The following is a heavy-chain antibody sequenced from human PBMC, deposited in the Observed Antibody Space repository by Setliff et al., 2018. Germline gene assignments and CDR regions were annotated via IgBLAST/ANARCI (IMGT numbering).Heavy chain of an antibody. D-gene: IGHD6-13*01. V-gene: IGHV3-23*03. CDR2: ISGDGGSI. CDR3: AKCSSWHGHYPHFNY. CDR1: GLSVSRSY. J-gene: IGHJ4*02. Sequence: GSLRLSCAASGLSVSRSYMAWVRQAPGKGLEWVSIISGDGGSIYYADSVKGRFTISRDNSNNTLYLQMSSLRAEDTAVYYCAKCSSWHGHYPHFNYWGQGTLVTVSS.